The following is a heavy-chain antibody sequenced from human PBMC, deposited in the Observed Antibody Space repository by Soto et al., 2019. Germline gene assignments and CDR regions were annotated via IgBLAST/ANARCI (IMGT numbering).Heavy chain of an antibody. J-gene: IGHJ6*02. CDR3: ARAADLTLGGMDV. CDR2: IYHSGST. D-gene: IGHD3-16*01. V-gene: IGHV4-30-2*01. CDR1: GGSISSGGYS. Sequence: SETLSLTCAVSGGSISSGGYSGSWIRQPPGKGLEWIGYIYHSGSTYYNPSLKSRVTISVDRSKNQFSLKLSSVTAADTAVYYCARAADLTLGGMDVWGQGTTVTVSS.